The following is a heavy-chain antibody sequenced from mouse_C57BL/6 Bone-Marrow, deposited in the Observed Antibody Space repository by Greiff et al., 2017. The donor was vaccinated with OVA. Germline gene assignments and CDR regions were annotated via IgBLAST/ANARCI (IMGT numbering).Heavy chain of an antibody. J-gene: IGHJ2*01. Sequence: VKLMESGAEVVRPGASVKLSCKASGYTFTDHSINWVKQRPGQGLEWIARIYPGSGNTYYNEKFKGKATLTAEKSSNTAYMQLSSLTSEDSAVYFCARDDGYFFEYWGQGTTLTVSS. CDR1: GYTFTDHS. V-gene: IGHV1-76*01. CDR3: ARDDGYFFEY. D-gene: IGHD2-3*01. CDR2: IYPGSGNT.